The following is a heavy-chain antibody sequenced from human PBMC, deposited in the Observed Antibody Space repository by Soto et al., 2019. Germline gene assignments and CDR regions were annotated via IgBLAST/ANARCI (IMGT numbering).Heavy chain of an antibody. CDR3: ARATVTTSDDAFHI. Sequence: QVQLQQSGPGLVKPSETLSLTCTVSGGSISSYYWTWIRQPPGKRLEWIGYVYYSGSTNYNPSLNSRVTISVDMSKNPFSLKLSSVTAADTAVYYCARATVTTSDDAFHIWGQGTMVTVSS. J-gene: IGHJ3*02. D-gene: IGHD4-17*01. CDR1: GGSISSYY. V-gene: IGHV4-59*13. CDR2: VYYSGST.